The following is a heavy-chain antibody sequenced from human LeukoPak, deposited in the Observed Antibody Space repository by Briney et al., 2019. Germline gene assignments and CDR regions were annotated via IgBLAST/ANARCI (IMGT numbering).Heavy chain of an antibody. Sequence: PSQTLSLTCAISGDSVSSNSAAWTWIRQSPSRGLEWLGKTYYRSKWYNDYAESVKSRMTINPDTSKNQFSLHLNSVTPEDTAVYYCVREGYFFDYWGQGTLVTVSS. J-gene: IGHJ4*02. V-gene: IGHV6-1*01. CDR1: GDSVSSNSAA. CDR2: TYYRSKWYN. CDR3: VREGYFFDY.